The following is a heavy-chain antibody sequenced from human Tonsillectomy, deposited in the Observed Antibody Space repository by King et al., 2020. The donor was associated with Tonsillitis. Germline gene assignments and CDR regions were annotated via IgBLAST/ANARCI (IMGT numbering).Heavy chain of an antibody. Sequence: QLVQSGAEVKNPGASVKVSCKASGYTFTGYYMHWVRQAPGQGLEWMGWINPNSGGTNYAQKFQGRVTMTRDTSISTAYMELSRLRSDDTAVYNCARAKLRSGYLTITENWFAPWGQGTLVTVSS. V-gene: IGHV1-2*02. J-gene: IGHJ5*02. CDR1: GYTFTGYY. CDR2: INPNSGGT. D-gene: IGHD3-3*01. CDR3: ARAKLRSGYLTITENWFAP.